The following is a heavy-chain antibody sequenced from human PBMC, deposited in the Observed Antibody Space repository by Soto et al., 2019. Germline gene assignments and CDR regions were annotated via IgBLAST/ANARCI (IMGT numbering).Heavy chain of an antibody. CDR3: AKLPFYFGSGSFDY. V-gene: IGHV3-30*18. CDR1: GFTFSRYG. Sequence: WSLKLCCVASGFTFSRYGIHWVRQAPGKGLEWVAVVSSDGRTQYYADSVKGRFTISRDNSRNTLFLQMDSLRPEDTAVYYCAKLPFYFGSGSFDYWGQGTLVTVSS. J-gene: IGHJ4*02. D-gene: IGHD3-10*01. CDR2: VSSDGRTQ.